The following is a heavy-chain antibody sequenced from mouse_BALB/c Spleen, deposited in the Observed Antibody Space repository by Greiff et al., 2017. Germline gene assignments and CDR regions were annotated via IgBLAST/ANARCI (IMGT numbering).Heavy chain of an antibody. D-gene: IGHD2-4*01. CDR3: ARWDYDYDWFAY. V-gene: IGHV1S81*02. CDR2: INPSNGRT. Sequence: VQLQQPGAELVKPGASVKLSCKASGYTFTSYWMHWVKQRPGQGLEWIGEINPSNGRTNYNEKFKSKATLTVDKSSSTAYMQLSSLTSEDSAVYYCARWDYDYDWFAYWGQGTLVTVSA. J-gene: IGHJ3*01. CDR1: GYTFTSYW.